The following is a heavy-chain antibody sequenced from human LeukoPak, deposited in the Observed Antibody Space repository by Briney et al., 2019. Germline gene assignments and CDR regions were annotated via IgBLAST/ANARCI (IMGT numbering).Heavy chain of an antibody. Sequence: QPGGSLRLSCAASGFTFSSYGMHWVRQAPGKGLKWVAVISYDGSNKYYADSVKGRFTISRDNSKNTLYLQMNSLRAEDTAVYYCANLRRFDYWGQGTLVTVSS. V-gene: IGHV3-30*18. D-gene: IGHD1-14*01. CDR1: GFTFSSYG. CDR2: ISYDGSNK. J-gene: IGHJ4*02. CDR3: ANLRRFDY.